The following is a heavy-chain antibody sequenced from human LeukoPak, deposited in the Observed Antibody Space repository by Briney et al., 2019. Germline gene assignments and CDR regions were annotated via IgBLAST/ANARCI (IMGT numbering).Heavy chain of an antibody. CDR3: AGAYYHDTSSYQGFDF. V-gene: IGHV1-18*01. CDR2: ISAYNGNT. Sequence: ASVKVSCKASGYTFTNFGFTWVRQAPGQGLEWMGWISAYNGNTDYAQKLQGRVTMTTDTSTSTAYMELRSLRSDDTAVYFCAGAYYHDTSSYQGFDFWGQGTLVTVSS. J-gene: IGHJ4*02. CDR1: GYTFTNFG. D-gene: IGHD3-22*01.